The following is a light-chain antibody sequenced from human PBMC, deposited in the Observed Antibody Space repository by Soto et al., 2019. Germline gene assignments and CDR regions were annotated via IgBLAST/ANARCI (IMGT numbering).Light chain of an antibody. J-gene: IGLJ3*02. V-gene: IGLV2-14*01. CDR3: SSYTTSSPLEV. CDR1: SSDIGTYDY. Sequence: QSVLTQPASVSGSPGQSITISCTGTSSDIGTYDYVSWYQQHPGKAPKLMICEVINRPSGISNRFSGSKSGNTASLTISGLQAEDEADYYCSSYTTSSPLEVFGGGTKVTVL. CDR2: EVI.